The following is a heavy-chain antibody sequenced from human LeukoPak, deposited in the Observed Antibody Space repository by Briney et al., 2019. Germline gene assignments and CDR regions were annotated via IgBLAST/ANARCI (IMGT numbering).Heavy chain of an antibody. CDR3: ARGYSGYDPTYFDY. V-gene: IGHV4-59*01. D-gene: IGHD5-12*01. CDR2: IYYSGST. J-gene: IGHJ4*02. Sequence: SETLSLTCTASGGSISSYYWSWIRQPPGKGLEWIGYIYYSGSTKYNPSLKSRVTISGDTSKKQFSLKLSSVTAADTAVYYCARGYSGYDPTYFDYWGQGTLVTVPS. CDR1: GGSISSYY.